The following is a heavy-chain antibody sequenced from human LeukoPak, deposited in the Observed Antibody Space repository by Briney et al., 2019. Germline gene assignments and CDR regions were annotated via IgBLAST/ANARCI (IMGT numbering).Heavy chain of an antibody. Sequence: GGSLRLSCAPSGFTFNFYTMNWVRQAPGKGLEWVSSISSSTSYIYYADSVKGRFTISRDNAKNSLYLQMNSLRAEDTAVYYCARDGETYGMDVWGQGTTVTVSS. CDR2: ISSSTSYI. CDR3: ARDGETYGMDV. V-gene: IGHV3-21*01. CDR1: GFTFNFYT. J-gene: IGHJ6*02.